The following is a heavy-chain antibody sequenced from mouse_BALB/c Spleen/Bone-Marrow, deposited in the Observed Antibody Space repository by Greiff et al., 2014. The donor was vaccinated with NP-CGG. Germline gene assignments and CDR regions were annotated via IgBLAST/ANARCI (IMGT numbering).Heavy chain of an antibody. CDR3: APYYDGVMDY. J-gene: IGHJ4*01. CDR1: GYTFTSYD. V-gene: IGHV1S56*01. CDR2: IFPGDGST. Sequence: QVQLQQSGAELVKPGASVKLSCKASGYTFTSYDINWVRQRPEQGLGWIGWIFPGDGSTKYNEKYKGKATLTTDKSSSTAYMQLSRLTSEDSAVYFCAPYYDGVMDYWGQGTSVTVSS. D-gene: IGHD2-3*01.